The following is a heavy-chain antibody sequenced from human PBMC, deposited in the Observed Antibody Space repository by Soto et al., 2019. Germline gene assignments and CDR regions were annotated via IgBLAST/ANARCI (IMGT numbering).Heavy chain of an antibody. Sequence: ASVKVSCKASGYTFTSYGISWVRQAPGQGLEWMGWISAYNVNTNYAQKLQGRVTMTTDTSTSTAYMELRSLRSDDTAVYYCARDLGYSSGWYGYYYGMDVWGQGTTVTVSS. CDR2: ISAYNVNT. J-gene: IGHJ6*02. CDR3: ARDLGYSSGWYGYYYGMDV. D-gene: IGHD6-19*01. V-gene: IGHV1-18*01. CDR1: GYTFTSYG.